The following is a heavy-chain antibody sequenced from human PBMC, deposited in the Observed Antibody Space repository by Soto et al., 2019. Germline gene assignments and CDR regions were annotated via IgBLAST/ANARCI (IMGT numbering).Heavy chain of an antibody. J-gene: IGHJ4*02. Sequence: SETLSLTCTVSGGSIGSSSHYWGWIRQPPGKGLEWIGSIYYSGSTYYNPSLKSRVTISVDTSKNQFSLKLSSVTAADTAVYYCARHSVVVATIRKGFDYWGQGTLVTVSS. V-gene: IGHV4-39*01. CDR2: IYYSGST. D-gene: IGHD5-12*01. CDR3: ARHSVVVATIRKGFDY. CDR1: GGSIGSSSHY.